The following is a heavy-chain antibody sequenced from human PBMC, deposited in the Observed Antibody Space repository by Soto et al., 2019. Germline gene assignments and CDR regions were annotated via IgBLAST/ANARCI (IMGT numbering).Heavy chain of an antibody. J-gene: IGHJ5*02. CDR2: INHSGST. CDR1: GGSFSGYY. D-gene: IGHD2-15*01. Sequence: SETLSLTCAVYGGSFSGYYWSWIRQPPGKGLEWIGEINHSGSTNYNPSLKSRVTISVDTSKNQSSLKLNSVTAADTAVYYCASRFLVVVAATGSPDWFDPWGQGTLVTVSS. V-gene: IGHV4-34*01. CDR3: ASRFLVVVAATGSPDWFDP.